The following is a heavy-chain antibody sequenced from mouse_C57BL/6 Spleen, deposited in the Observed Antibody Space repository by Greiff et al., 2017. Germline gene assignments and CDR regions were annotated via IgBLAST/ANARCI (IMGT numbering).Heavy chain of an antibody. Sequence: EVKLMESEGGLVQPGSSMKLSCTASGFTFSDYYMAWVRQVPEKGLEWVANINYDGSSTYYLDSLKSRFIISRDNAKNILYLQMSSLKSEDTATYYCARDGGSIYFDYWGQGTTLTVSS. CDR1: GFTFSDYY. CDR2: INYDGSST. V-gene: IGHV5-16*01. CDR3: ARDGGSIYFDY. J-gene: IGHJ2*01. D-gene: IGHD1-1*01.